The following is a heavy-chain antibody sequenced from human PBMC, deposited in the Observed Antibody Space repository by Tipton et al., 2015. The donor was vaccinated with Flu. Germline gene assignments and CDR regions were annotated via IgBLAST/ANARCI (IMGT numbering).Heavy chain of an antibody. V-gene: IGHV5-51*01. CDR2: IYPRDSET. Sequence: QLVQSGAGLKKPGESLKISCEASGYSFANFWIGWVRQTPEKGLELMGIIYPRDSETRYNPSFEGQVTISADTSISTVYLKWGSLKASDAAIYYCAEQRGYSGFVPEHFEDWGQGTLVSVSS. CDR3: AEQRGYSGFVPEHFED. D-gene: IGHD6-19*01. CDR1: GYSFANFW. J-gene: IGHJ4*02.